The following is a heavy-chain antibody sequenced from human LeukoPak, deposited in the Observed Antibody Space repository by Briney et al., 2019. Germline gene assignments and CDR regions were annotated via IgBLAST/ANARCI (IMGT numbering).Heavy chain of an antibody. J-gene: IGHJ4*02. V-gene: IGHV1-3*01. CDR2: INAGNGNT. Sequence: ASVKVSCKASGYTFTSYAMHWVRQAPGQRLEWMGWINAGNGNTKYSQKFQGRVTITRDTSASTAYMELSSLRSEDTAVYYCARGGYQLLPFDYWGQGTLVTVSS. CDR3: ARGGYQLLPFDY. CDR1: GYTFTSYA. D-gene: IGHD2-2*01.